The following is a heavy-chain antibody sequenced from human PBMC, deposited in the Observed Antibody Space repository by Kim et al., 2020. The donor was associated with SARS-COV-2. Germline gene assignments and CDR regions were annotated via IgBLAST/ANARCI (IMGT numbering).Heavy chain of an antibody. CDR3: AKGGRDYGDYGDY. V-gene: IGHV3-30*18. J-gene: IGHJ4*02. CDR2: ISYDGSNK. Sequence: GGSLRLSCAASGFTFSSYGMHWVRQAPGKGLEWVAVISYDGSNKYYADSVKGRFTISRDNSKNTLYLQMNSLRAEDTAVYYCAKGGRDYGDYGDYWGQGTLVTVSS. D-gene: IGHD4-17*01. CDR1: GFTFSSYG.